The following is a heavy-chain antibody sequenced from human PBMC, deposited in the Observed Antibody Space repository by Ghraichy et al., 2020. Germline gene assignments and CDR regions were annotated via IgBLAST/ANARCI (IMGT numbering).Heavy chain of an antibody. CDR3: ASDLGYCSSTSCREDYYYGMDV. J-gene: IGHJ6*02. CDR1: GFTFSSYS. Sequence: GGSLRLSCAASGFTFSSYSMNWVRQAPGKGLEWVSSISSSSSYIYYADSVKGRFTISRDNAKNSLYLQMNSLRAEDTAVYYCASDLGYCSSTSCREDYYYGMDVWGQGTTVTVSS. CDR2: ISSSSSYI. V-gene: IGHV3-21*01. D-gene: IGHD2-2*01.